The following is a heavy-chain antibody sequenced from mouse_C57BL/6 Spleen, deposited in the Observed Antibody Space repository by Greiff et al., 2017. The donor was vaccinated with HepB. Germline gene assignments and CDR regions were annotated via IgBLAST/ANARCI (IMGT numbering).Heavy chain of an antibody. D-gene: IGHD2-5*01. J-gene: IGHJ4*01. V-gene: IGHV5-16*02. CDR3: ARRYSNYDAMDY. CDR1: GFTFSDYY. Sequence: EVKLMESEGGLVQPGSSMKLSCTASGFTFSDYYMAWVRQVPEKGLEWVANINYDGSSTYYLDSLKSRFIISRYNAKNILYQQMSSLKSEDTATYYCARRYSNYDAMDYWGQGTSVTVSS. CDR2: INYDGSST.